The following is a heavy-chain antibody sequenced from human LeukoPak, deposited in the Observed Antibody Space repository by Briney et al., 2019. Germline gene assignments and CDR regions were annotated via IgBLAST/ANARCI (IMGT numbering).Heavy chain of an antibody. V-gene: IGHV4-59*01. CDR3: ARIDCSSSSCPDAFDV. J-gene: IGHJ3*01. CDR2: IYYSGSS. Sequence: SETLSLTCTVSGGSMSTYYWSWVRQPPGKGLEWIGFIYYSGSSNYNPSLKSRVTISVDTSKNQFSLRLSSVTAADTAVYYCARIDCSSSSCPDAFDVWGQGTMVTVPS. CDR1: GGSMSTYY. D-gene: IGHD2-2*01.